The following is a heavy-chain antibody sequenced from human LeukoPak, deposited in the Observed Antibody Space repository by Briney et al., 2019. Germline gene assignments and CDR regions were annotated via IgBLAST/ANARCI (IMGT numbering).Heavy chain of an antibody. CDR3: AREDGSGWINWFDP. V-gene: IGHV4-31*03. D-gene: IGHD6-19*01. CDR1: GGSISSGGYY. Sequence: SETPSLTCTVSGGSISSGGYYWSWIRQHPGKGLEWIGYIYYSGSTYYNPSLKSRVTISVDTSKNQFSLKLSSVTAADTAVYYCAREDGSGWINWFDPWGQGTLVTVSS. CDR2: IYYSGST. J-gene: IGHJ5*02.